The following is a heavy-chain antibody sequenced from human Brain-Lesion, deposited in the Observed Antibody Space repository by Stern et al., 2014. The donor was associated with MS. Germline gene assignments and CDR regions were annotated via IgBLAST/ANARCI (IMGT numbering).Heavy chain of an antibody. CDR1: GFTFDDYA. V-gene: IGHV3-9*01. CDR3: ARDITGSSAYFSY. Sequence: QLVESGGDLVQPGRSLRLSCAAFGFTFDDYAMHWVRQAPGKGLEWVAGISWNSGTIGYADSVKGRFTTSRDNAYSSLYLQMNSLRPEDTALYYCARDITGSSAYFSYWGQGTLVTVSS. CDR2: ISWNSGTI. J-gene: IGHJ4*02. D-gene: IGHD1-14*01.